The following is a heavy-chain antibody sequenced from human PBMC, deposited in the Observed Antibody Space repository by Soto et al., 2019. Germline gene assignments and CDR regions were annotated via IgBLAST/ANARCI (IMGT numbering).Heavy chain of an antibody. V-gene: IGHV4-39*01. D-gene: IGHD3-10*01. Sequence: QLQLQESGPGLVKPSETLSLTCTVSGGSISSSTYYWGWMRQPPGKGLEWIASFFIGGNTYYNPSLKSRVTISVEPSKKQFSLKLSSVTAADTAVYFCARRHRLAIDAYYWGQVILVTVSS. CDR2: FFIGGNT. CDR3: ARRHRLAIDAYY. J-gene: IGHJ4*02. CDR1: GGSISSSTYY.